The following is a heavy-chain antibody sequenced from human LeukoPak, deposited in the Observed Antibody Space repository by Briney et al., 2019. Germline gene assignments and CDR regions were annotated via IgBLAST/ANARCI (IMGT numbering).Heavy chain of an antibody. CDR3: ARDSGSGYDFGY. V-gene: IGHV3-48*04. D-gene: IGHD5-12*01. CDR1: GFTFSNAW. J-gene: IGHJ4*02. Sequence: GGSLRLSCAASGFTFSNAWMNWVRQAPGKGREWVSYISRSRSTMCYADSVKGRLAISRDNAKNSLYLQMNSLRAEDTAVYYCARDSGSGYDFGYWGQGTLVTVSS. CDR2: ISRSRSTM.